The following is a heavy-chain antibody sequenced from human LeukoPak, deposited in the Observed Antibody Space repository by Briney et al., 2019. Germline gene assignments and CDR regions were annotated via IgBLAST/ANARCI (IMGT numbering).Heavy chain of an antibody. CDR3: ARVRAAAHLFDY. D-gene: IGHD6-13*01. V-gene: IGHV1-46*01. CDR2: INPSGGST. J-gene: IGHJ4*02. Sequence: ASVKVSCKASGYTFTSYYMHWVRQAPGQGLEWMGIINPSGGSTSYARKFQGRVTMTRDTSTSTVYMELSSLRSEDTAVYYCARVRAAAHLFDYSGQGTLVTVSS. CDR1: GYTFTSYY.